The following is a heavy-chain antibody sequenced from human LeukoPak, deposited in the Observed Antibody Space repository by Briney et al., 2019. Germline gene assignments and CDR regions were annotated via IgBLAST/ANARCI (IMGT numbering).Heavy chain of an antibody. J-gene: IGHJ4*02. CDR2: INHSGST. V-gene: IGHV4-34*01. CDR1: GGSFSGYY. D-gene: IGHD3-22*01. CDR3: GRSGLYHYNSGYF. Sequence: PSETLSLTCAVSGGSFSGYYWSWIRQPPGKGLEWIGGINHSGSTNYKPCLNHRVTLSVDSSKNQFSLELSPVPAADTAVDYCGRSGLYHYNSGYFWGQGTLVSVSS.